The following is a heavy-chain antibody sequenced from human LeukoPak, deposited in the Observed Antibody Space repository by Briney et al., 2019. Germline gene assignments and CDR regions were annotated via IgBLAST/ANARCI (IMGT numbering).Heavy chain of an antibody. CDR3: ARDPLVVVAGVYYGMDV. CDR2: IKRDGSEK. CDR1: GFTFSNYW. Sequence: GGSLRLSCAASGFTFSNYWMSWVRQAPGKGLEWVANIKRDGSEKYYVDSVKGRFTISRDNAKNSLYLQMNSLRAEDTAVYYCARDPLVVVAGVYYGMDVWGKGTTVTVSS. D-gene: IGHD2-15*01. V-gene: IGHV3-7*03. J-gene: IGHJ6*04.